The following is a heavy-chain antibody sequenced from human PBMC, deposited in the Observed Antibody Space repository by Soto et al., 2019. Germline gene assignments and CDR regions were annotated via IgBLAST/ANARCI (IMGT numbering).Heavy chain of an antibody. CDR2: INAGNGNT. V-gene: IGHV1-3*01. CDR1: GYTFTSYA. Sequence: ASVKVSCKASGYTFTSYAMHWVRQAPGQRLEWMGWINAGNGNTKYSQKFQGRVTITRDTSASTAYMELSSLRSEDTAVYYCAIQEGGYGSGSLYRYYYMDVWGKGTTVTVSS. J-gene: IGHJ6*03. D-gene: IGHD3-10*01. CDR3: AIQEGGYGSGSLYRYYYMDV.